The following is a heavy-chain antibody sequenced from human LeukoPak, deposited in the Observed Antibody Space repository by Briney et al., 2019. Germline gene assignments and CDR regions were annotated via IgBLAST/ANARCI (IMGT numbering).Heavy chain of an antibody. J-gene: IGHJ4*02. V-gene: IGHV3-23*01. CDR1: GFTFSSSW. D-gene: IGHD6-13*01. CDR3: AIRTALYTTSWSNFDY. Sequence: GGSLRLSCAASGFTFSSSWMTWVRQAPGKGLQWVSTIITRGGSTYYTDSVKGRFTISRDNSKNTLYVQMNSLRAEGTAVYYCAIRTALYTTSWSNFDYWGQGTLVTVSS. CDR2: IITRGGST.